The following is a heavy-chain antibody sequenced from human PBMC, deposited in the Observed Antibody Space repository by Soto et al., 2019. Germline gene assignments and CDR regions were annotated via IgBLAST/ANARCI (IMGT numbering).Heavy chain of an antibody. CDR3: ASGDVYDSSGTDYYGMDV. CDR1: GGYISGGYYS. V-gene: IGHV4-30-2*02. Sequence: PSETLSLTCAVSGGYISGGYYSWSWIRQPPGKGLEWIGFIYNSGSTYYNSSLKSRVTISVDRSKNHFFLNLTAVTAADTAVYYCASGDVYDSSGTDYYGMDVWGKGTTVTVSS. D-gene: IGHD3-22*01. J-gene: IGHJ6*04. CDR2: IYNSGST.